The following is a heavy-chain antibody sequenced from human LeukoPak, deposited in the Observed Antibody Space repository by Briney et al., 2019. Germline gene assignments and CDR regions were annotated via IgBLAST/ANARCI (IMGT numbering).Heavy chain of an antibody. CDR1: GGSISSSSYY. V-gene: IGHV4-39*07. Sequence: KPSETLSLTCTVSGGSISSSSYYWGWIRQPPGKGLEWIGEINHSGSTTYSPSLKSRVTISVDTSKNQFSLKLSSVTAADTAVYYCARPLKGSYTIGGFAYWDQGTLVTVSS. CDR2: INHSGST. J-gene: IGHJ4*02. CDR3: ARPLKGSYTIGGFAY. D-gene: IGHD3-10*01.